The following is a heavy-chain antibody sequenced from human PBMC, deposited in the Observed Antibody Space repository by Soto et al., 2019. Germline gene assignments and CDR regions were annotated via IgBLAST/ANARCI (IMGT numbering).Heavy chain of an antibody. D-gene: IGHD6-19*01. J-gene: IGHJ6*02. CDR3: SRFIMVGGWFDPNYYHGMDV. CDR1: GYTFSNYG. Sequence: QVQLVQSGAEVKKPGASVTVSCKTSGYTFSNYGINWVRQAPGQGLEWMGWISGCDGNTNYAQTVKGRVTMTTNTSTGTVYMELRSLKSDDTAIYYCSRFIMVGGWFDPNYYHGMDVWGQGTTVTVSS. CDR2: ISGCDGNT. V-gene: IGHV1-18*01.